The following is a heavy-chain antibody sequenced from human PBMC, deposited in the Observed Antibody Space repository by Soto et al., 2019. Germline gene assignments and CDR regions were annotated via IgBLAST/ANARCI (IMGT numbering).Heavy chain of an antibody. V-gene: IGHV3-64*01. CDR2: ISSNGVGT. D-gene: IGHD6-6*01. CDR1: GFTLSGYA. J-gene: IGHJ6*03. CDR3: ARRARPDFYYMDV. Sequence: EVQLAESGGGLAQPGGSLRLSCAASGFTLSGYAMDWVRQAPGKGLEYVSGISSNGVGTYYANSVQGRFTISRDNSKNTVYLQMGSLRPEDMVVYYCARRARPDFYYMDVWGKGPRSPSP.